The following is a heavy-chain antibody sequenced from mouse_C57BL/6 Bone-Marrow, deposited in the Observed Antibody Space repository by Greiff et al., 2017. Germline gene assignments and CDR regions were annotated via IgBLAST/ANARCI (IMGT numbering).Heavy chain of an antibody. CDR2: LNPGSGGT. CDR1: GYAFTNYL. Sequence: QVQLQQSGAELVRPGTSVKVSCKASGYAFTNYLIEWVKQRPGQGLEWIGVLNPGSGGTNYNEKFKGNATLTAEKSSSTAYMQLSSLTFEDSAVYLGARLLAYWGPATLVPVSA. V-gene: IGHV1-54*01. J-gene: IGHJ3*01. CDR3: ARLLAY.